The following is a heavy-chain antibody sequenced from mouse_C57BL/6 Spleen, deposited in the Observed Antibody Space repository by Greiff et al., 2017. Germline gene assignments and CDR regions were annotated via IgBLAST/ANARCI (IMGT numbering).Heavy chain of an antibody. CDR2: ILPGSGST. D-gene: IGHD1-1*01. Sequence: VQLQQSGAELMKPGASVKLSCKATGYTFTGYWIEWVKQRPGHGLEWIGEILPGSGSTNYNEKFKGKATFTADTSSNTAYMQLSSLTTEDSAIYYCARGIYYYGSSYEDYAMDYWGQGTSVTGSS. V-gene: IGHV1-9*01. CDR1: GYTFTGYW. J-gene: IGHJ4*01. CDR3: ARGIYYYGSSYEDYAMDY.